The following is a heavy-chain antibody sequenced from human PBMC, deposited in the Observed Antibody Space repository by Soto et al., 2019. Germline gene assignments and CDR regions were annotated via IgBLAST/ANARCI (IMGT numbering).Heavy chain of an antibody. CDR1: GFTFSKYS. Sequence: PGGSLRLSCAAAGFTFSKYSMHWVRQAPGKGLEWVAAISPDGKNFNYGDSVKGRFTISRDNSKNTLFLQVNGLTDEDTAVYFWARDWSLQRGGQGTLVPVPP. J-gene: IGHJ4*02. V-gene: IGHV3-30*03. CDR3: ARDWSLQR. D-gene: IGHD1-1*01. CDR2: ISPDGKNF.